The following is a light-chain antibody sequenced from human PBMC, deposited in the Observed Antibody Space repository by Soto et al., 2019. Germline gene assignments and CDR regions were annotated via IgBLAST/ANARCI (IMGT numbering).Light chain of an antibody. CDR2: KAS. J-gene: IGKJ4*01. CDR1: QSISSW. V-gene: IGKV1-5*03. Sequence: DIQMTQSPSTLSASVGDRVTITCRASQSISSWLAWYQQKPGKAPKLLIYKASSLESGVPSRFSGSGSGREFTLTISSLQTDDFATYYCQQYNSYPLTFGGGTKVDIK. CDR3: QQYNSYPLT.